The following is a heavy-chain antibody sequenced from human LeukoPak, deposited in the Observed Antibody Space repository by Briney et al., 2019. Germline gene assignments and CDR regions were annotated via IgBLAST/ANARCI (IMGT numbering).Heavy chain of an antibody. CDR3: AKDSGWYEDYFDY. CDR2: IRYDGSNK. CDR1: GFTFSGYG. V-gene: IGHV3-30*02. J-gene: IGHJ4*02. Sequence: PGGSLRLSCAASGFTFSGYGMHWVRQAPGKGLEWVAFIRYDGSNKYYADFVKGRFTISRDNSKNTLYLQMNSLRAEDTAVYYCAKDSGWYEDYFDYWGQGTLVTVSS. D-gene: IGHD6-19*01.